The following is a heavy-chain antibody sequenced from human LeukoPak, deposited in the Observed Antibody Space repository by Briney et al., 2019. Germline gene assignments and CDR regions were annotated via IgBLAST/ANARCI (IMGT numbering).Heavy chain of an antibody. D-gene: IGHD3-3*01. Sequence: ASVTVSCKASVYTFTSYGICWVRPALGQGLEWVGWISAYNGNTNYAQKLQGRVTMTTDTSTSTAYMELRRLRSDATAVYYSARDYDFWRSYYRGYYYYMDVWGKGTTVTVSS. CDR2: ISAYNGNT. CDR3: ARDYDFWRSYYRGYYYYMDV. J-gene: IGHJ6*03. V-gene: IGHV1-18*01. CDR1: VYTFTSYG.